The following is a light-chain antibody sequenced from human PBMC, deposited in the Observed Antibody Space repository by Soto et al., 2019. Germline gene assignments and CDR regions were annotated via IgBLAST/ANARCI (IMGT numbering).Light chain of an antibody. CDR2: ATS. Sequence: DIQMTQSPSSVSASVGDRVIITCRASQDLSRWLAWYQQKAGKAPQLLIYATSTLQSGVPSRFSGSGSGTEFTLTISSLQPEDFATYYCQQPNSLPHTLGGGTRVQIK. CDR3: QQPNSLPHT. J-gene: IGKJ4*01. V-gene: IGKV1-12*01. CDR1: QDLSRW.